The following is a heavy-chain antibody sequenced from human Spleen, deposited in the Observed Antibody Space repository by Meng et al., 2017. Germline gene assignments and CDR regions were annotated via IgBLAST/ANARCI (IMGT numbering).Heavy chain of an antibody. CDR2: MSGGDSST. D-gene: IGHD3-10*01. Sequence: GESLKISCAASGFTFSTYGMSWVRQAPGKGLEWVSNMSGGDSSTYYADSVKGRFTISRDNSKNTLYLQMTSLRAEDTAVYYCAGEGNGSGSYYIKYYYYGMDVWGQATTVTVSS. CDR3: AGEGNGSGSYYIKYYYYGMDV. CDR1: GFTFSTYG. J-gene: IGHJ6*02. V-gene: IGHV3-23*01.